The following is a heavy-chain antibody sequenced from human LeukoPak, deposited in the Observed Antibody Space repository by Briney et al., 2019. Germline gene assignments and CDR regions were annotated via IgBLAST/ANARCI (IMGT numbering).Heavy chain of an antibody. V-gene: IGHV3-23*01. Sequence: GGTLRLSCAASGFTFSSCGMSWVRQAPGKGLEWVSAISGSGGSTYYADSLKGRFTISRDNAKNSLSLQMNSLRAEDTAVYYCARHRTASDYWGQGTLVTVSS. J-gene: IGHJ4*02. D-gene: IGHD3-16*02. CDR3: ARHRTASDY. CDR1: GFTFSSCG. CDR2: ISGSGGST.